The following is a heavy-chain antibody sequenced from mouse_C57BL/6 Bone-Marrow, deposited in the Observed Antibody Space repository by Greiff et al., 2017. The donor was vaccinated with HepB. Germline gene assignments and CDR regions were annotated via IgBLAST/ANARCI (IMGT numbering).Heavy chain of an antibody. D-gene: IGHD2-5*01. CDR2: INPSSGYT. CDR1: GYTFTSYT. Sequence: VKLMESGAELARPGASVKMSCKASGYTFTSYTMHWVKQRPGQGLEWIGYINPSSGYTKYNQKFKDKATLTADKSSSTAYMQLSSLTSEDSAVYYYARSTIVTRYVDVWGTGTTVTVSS. V-gene: IGHV1-4*01. CDR3: ARSTIVTRYVDV. J-gene: IGHJ1*03.